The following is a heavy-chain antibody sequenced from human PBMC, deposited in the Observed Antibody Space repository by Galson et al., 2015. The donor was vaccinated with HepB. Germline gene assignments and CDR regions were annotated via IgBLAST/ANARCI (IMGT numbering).Heavy chain of an antibody. J-gene: IGHJ6*02. CDR2: ISGDGAGT. V-gene: IGHV3-43*01. CDR3: AKGAPQNYFGMDI. Sequence: SLRLSCAASGFTFNNYTMNWVRQAPGKGLEWVSLISGDGAGTYYADSVKGRFTISRDNCRNTLYLQMNSLRTEDTALYYCAKGAPQNYFGMDIWGLRTTVTVSS. CDR1: GFTFNNYT.